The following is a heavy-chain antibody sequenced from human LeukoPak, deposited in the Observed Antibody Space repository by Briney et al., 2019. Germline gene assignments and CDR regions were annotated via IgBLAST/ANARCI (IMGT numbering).Heavy chain of an antibody. CDR3: ARGSFGDYEPGFYFDY. J-gene: IGHJ4*02. V-gene: IGHV3-23*01. CDR2: ISGSGGST. CDR1: GFTLSSYA. D-gene: IGHD4-17*01. Sequence: GGSLRLSCAASGFTLSSYAMSWVRQAPGKGLEWVSAISGSGGSTYYADSVMGRFTISRDNSKNTLYLQMNSLRAEDTAVYYCARGSFGDYEPGFYFDYWGQGTLVTVSS.